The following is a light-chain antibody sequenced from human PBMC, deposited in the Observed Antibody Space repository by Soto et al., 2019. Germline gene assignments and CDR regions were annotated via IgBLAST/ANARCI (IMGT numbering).Light chain of an antibody. CDR1: QNINSRY. Sequence: EIVLTQSPGTLSLSPGERATLSCRASQNINSRYLAWYQQKPGQAPRLLIYGTSSRATGIPDRFSGRGSGTDFALTISRLEPEDFAVYYCQQLGSSPGFTFGPGTKVDIK. V-gene: IGKV3-20*01. CDR2: GTS. J-gene: IGKJ3*01. CDR3: QQLGSSPGFT.